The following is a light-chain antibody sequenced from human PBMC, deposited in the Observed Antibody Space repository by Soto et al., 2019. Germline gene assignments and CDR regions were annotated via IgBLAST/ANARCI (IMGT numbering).Light chain of an antibody. Sequence: DIQMTQSPSSVSASVGDRVTITCRASQGISSWLAWYQQKPGKAPELLIYGAYNLQSGVPSRFSGSVYGTDFTLTISSLQHDDFAIYFCQQNNRTPYTFGQGTKVDIK. CDR2: GAY. CDR1: QGISSW. J-gene: IGKJ2*01. CDR3: QQNNRTPYT. V-gene: IGKV1-12*01.